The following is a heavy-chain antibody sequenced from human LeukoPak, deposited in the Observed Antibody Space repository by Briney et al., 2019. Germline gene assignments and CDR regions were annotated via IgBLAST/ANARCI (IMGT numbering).Heavy chain of an antibody. CDR2: LSGSGADT. V-gene: IGHV3-23*01. Sequence: GGSLRLSCAASGFTFSKNAMSWVRQAPGKGLEWVSSLSGSGADTYYADSVKGRFTISRDNAKKTAYLQMNSLRAEDTAVYYCAKDPYGTRYFDYWGQGTLVTAS. CDR3: AKDPYGTRYFDY. D-gene: IGHD2-2*01. CDR1: GFTFSKNA. J-gene: IGHJ4*02.